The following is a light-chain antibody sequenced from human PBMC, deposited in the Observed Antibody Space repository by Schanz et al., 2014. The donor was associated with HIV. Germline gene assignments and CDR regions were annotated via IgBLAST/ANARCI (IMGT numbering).Light chain of an antibody. Sequence: AIQMTQSPSSLSASVGDRVTLTCRASQGIRNDLGWYQQRPGKAPKLLIYAASSLQSGVPSRFSGSGSGTDFTLTISSLQPEDFATYYCIQDYNYPWTFGQGTKVEIK. CDR1: QGIRND. CDR2: AAS. J-gene: IGKJ1*01. V-gene: IGKV1-6*01. CDR3: IQDYNYPWT.